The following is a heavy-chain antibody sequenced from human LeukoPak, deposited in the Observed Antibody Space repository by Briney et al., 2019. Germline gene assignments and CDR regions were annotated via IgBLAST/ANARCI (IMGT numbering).Heavy chain of an antibody. V-gene: IGHV3-53*01. CDR1: GFTVSRKY. CDR2: IYSSGTK. CDR3: ARGNGVRHWYFDL. Sequence: GRSLRLSCVASGFTVSRKYMSWVRQAPGKGLGWVSVIYSSGTKSYADSAKARLPISRDNSRNTLFLQMNSLRTEDTAVYFCARGNGVRHWYFDLWGGGTLVTVSS. D-gene: IGHD2-8*01. J-gene: IGHJ2*01.